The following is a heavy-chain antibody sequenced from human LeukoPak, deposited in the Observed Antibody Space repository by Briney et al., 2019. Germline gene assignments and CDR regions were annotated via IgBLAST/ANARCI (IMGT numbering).Heavy chain of an antibody. D-gene: IGHD3-16*01. J-gene: IGHJ4*02. Sequence: PGGSLRLSCAASGFTFNGYNLTRVRQAPGKGLEWISYINISSGTVYYADSVKGRFSIARDNAMNSLDLQMNSLRAEDTAVYYCARAMSTFGGVRNYFDSWGRGTLVTVSS. CDR2: INISSGTV. CDR1: GFTFNGYN. V-gene: IGHV3-48*04. CDR3: ARAMSTFGGVRNYFDS.